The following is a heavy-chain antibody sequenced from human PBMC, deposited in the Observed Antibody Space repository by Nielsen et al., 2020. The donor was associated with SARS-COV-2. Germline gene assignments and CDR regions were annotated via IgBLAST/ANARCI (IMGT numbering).Heavy chain of an antibody. CDR1: GFTFSSYA. V-gene: IGHV3-30-3*01. CDR3: ARDPEYVDTAIGFDY. J-gene: IGHJ4*02. CDR2: ISYDGSNK. D-gene: IGHD5-18*01. Sequence: GESLKISCAASGFTFSSYAMSWVRQAPGKGLEWVAVISYDGSNKYYADSVKGRFTISRDNSKNTLYLQMNSLRAEDTAVYYCARDPEYVDTAIGFDYWGQGTLVTVSS.